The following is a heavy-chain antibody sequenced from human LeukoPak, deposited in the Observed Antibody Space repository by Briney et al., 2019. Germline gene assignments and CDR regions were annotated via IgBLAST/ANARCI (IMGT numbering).Heavy chain of an antibody. Sequence: ASVKVSCKASGGTFSSYAISWVRQAPGQGLEWMGWISAYNGNTNYAQKLQGRVTMTTDTSTSTAYMELRSLRSDDTAVYYCARAAVAWSYYYYGMDVWGQGTTVTVSS. CDR3: ARAAVAWSYYYYGMDV. J-gene: IGHJ6*02. V-gene: IGHV1-18*01. D-gene: IGHD6-19*01. CDR1: GGTFSSYA. CDR2: ISAYNGNT.